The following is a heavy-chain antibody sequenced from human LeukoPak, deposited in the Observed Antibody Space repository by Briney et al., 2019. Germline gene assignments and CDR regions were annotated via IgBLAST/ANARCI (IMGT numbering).Heavy chain of an antibody. D-gene: IGHD3-22*01. CDR2: ISGGGSYI. CDR1: GFTFSTYI. J-gene: IGHJ3*02. CDR3: ARTLYDSDGPLLFDAFDI. V-gene: IGHV3-21*01. Sequence: GGSLRLSCTASGFTFSTYIINWVRQAPGKRLEWVSSISGGGSYIYYADSVKGRFTISRDNAENSLFLQMNSLRADDTAVYYCARTLYDSDGPLLFDAFDIWGQGTMVTVSS.